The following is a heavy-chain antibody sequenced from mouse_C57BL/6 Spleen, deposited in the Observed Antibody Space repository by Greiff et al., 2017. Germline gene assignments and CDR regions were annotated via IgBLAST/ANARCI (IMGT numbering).Heavy chain of an antibody. CDR3: TSFSVTVVAPGAMDY. J-gene: IGHJ4*01. V-gene: IGHV1-15*01. D-gene: IGHD1-1*01. CDR2: IDPETGGT. Sequence: VQLQESGAELVRPGASVTLSCKASGYTFTDYEMHWVKQTPVHGLEWIGAIDPETGGTAYNQKFKGKAILTADKSSSTAYMELRSLTSEDSAVYYGTSFSVTVVAPGAMDYWGQGTSVTGSS. CDR1: GYTFTDYE.